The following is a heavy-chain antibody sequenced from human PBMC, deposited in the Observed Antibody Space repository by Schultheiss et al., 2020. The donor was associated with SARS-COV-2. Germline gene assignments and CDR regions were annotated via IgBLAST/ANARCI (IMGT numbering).Heavy chain of an antibody. J-gene: IGHJ4*02. CDR2: ISYDGSNK. CDR3: ARGGWGGYDFIIDY. V-gene: IGHV3-30*04. Sequence: GGSLRLSCAASGFTFSSYAMHWVRQAPGKGLEWVAVISYDGSNKYYADSVKGRFTISRDNAKNSLYLQMNSLRAEDTAVYYCARGGWGGYDFIIDYWGQGTLVTVSS. D-gene: IGHD5-12*01. CDR1: GFTFSSYA.